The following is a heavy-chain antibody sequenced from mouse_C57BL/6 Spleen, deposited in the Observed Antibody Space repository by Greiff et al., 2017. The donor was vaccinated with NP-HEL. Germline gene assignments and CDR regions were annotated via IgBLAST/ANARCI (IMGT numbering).Heavy chain of an antibody. CDR3: TTPLRRDFDY. D-gene: IGHD2-12*01. V-gene: IGHV14-4*01. CDR2: IDPENGDT. J-gene: IGHJ2*01. Sequence: VQLQQSGAELVRPGASVKLSCTASGFNIKDDYMHWVKQRPEQGLEWIGWIDPENGDTEYASKFQGKATITADTSSNTAYLQLSSLTSEDTAVYYCTTPLRRDFDYCGQGTTLTVSS. CDR1: GFNIKDDY.